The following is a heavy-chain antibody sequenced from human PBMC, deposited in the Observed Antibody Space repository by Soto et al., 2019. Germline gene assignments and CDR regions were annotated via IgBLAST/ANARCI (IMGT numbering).Heavy chain of an antibody. CDR3: ARDETYYYDSSGYNDY. V-gene: IGHV3-21*01. CDR1: GFTFSSYS. J-gene: IGHJ4*02. CDR2: ISSSSSYI. Sequence: EVQLVESGGGLVKPGGSLRLSCAPSGFTFSSYSMNWVRQAPGKGLEWVSSISSSSSYIYYADSVKGRLTIPSDNAKNSLYLQMDSLRAEDTAVYYCARDETYYYDSSGYNDYWGQGPLVTVSP. D-gene: IGHD3-22*01.